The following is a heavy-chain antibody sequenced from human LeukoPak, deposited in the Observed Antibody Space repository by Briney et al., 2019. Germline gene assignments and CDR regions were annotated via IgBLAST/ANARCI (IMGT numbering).Heavy chain of an antibody. CDR3: AREKVTATRSFFDY. J-gene: IGHJ4*02. Sequence: GGSLRLSCAASGFTFSNYWMTWVRQAPGKGLERVANIKPDGSEKYYVDSVKGRFTISRDNAKNSLYLQMNSLRADDTAVYYCAREKVTATRSFFDYWGQGTLVTVSS. CDR2: IKPDGSEK. CDR1: GFTFSNYW. D-gene: IGHD2-21*02. V-gene: IGHV3-7*05.